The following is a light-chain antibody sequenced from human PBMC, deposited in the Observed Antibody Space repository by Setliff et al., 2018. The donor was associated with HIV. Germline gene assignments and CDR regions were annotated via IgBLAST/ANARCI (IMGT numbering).Light chain of an antibody. CDR2: KGS. J-gene: IGLJ1*01. CDR3: CSYVAGSHYV. V-gene: IGLV2-23*01. Sequence: SALTQPASVSGSPGQSITISCTGTSSDLGSYHLVSWYQHHPGKAPKLMIYKGSQRPSGVSTRFSGSTSGDTASLTIAGLQAEDEADYYCCSYVAGSHYVFGTGTKV. CDR1: SSDLGSYHL.